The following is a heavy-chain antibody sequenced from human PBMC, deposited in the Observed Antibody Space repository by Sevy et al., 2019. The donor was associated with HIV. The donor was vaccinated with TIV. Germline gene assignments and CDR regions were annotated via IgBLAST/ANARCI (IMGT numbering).Heavy chain of an antibody. D-gene: IGHD2-15*01. CDR3: AKGFCSGGSCPRDYYYYGMDV. J-gene: IGHJ6*02. V-gene: IGHV3-23*01. CDR1: GFTFSTYA. Sequence: GGSLRLSCAASGFTFSTYAMNWVHQAPGKGLEWVSSISGSGRYTYYADSVEGRFTISRDSSKNTLYLQMNSLRADDTAVYYCAKGFCSGGSCPRDYYYYGMDVWGQGTTVTVSS. CDR2: ISGSGRYT.